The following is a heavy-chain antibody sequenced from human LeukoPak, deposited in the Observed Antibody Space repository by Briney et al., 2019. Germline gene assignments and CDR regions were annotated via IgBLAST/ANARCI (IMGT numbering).Heavy chain of an antibody. D-gene: IGHD6-13*01. J-gene: IGHJ4*02. CDR3: ARGAEGIAAADSNFDY. Sequence: PGGSLRLSCAASGFTFSSYGMTWVRQAPGKGLEWVSGINWNGGSTGYADSVKGRFTISRDNANNSLYLQMNSLRAEDTAVYYCARGAEGIAAADSNFDYWGQGTLVTVSS. CDR2: INWNGGST. V-gene: IGHV3-20*04. CDR1: GFTFSSYG.